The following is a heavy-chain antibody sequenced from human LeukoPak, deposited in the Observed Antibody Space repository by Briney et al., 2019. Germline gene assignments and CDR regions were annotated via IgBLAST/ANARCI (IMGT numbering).Heavy chain of an antibody. J-gene: IGHJ4*02. CDR1: GGSLSSYY. Sequence: SETLSLPCTVSGGSLSSYYWTWIRPRPGKGLEWIGYIYYSGSTNYNPSLKSRVTMSVDTSKNQFSLKLNYVTAADTAVYYCARSGTLTGYLYWGQGALVTVAS. CDR2: IYYSGST. V-gene: IGHV4-59*01. D-gene: IGHD3-9*01. CDR3: ARSGTLTGYLY.